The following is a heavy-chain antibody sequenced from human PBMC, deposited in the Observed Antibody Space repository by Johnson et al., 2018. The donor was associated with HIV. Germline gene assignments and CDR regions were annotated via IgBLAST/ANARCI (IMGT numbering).Heavy chain of an antibody. CDR1: GFTVSSNY. CDR2: RTSGSTK. CDR3: ASPPPMTEIVLVTPGDAFCF. Sequence: VQLVESGGGLIQPGGSLRLSCAASGFTVSSNYMRWVRQAPGKWLEWVSDIRTSGSTKYYADSVKGRFTISRDNSKNTLYLQMNSLRAEDTAVYYGASPPPMTEIVLVTPGDAFCFLGQGSMVTVSS. D-gene: IGHD2-21*02. J-gene: IGHJ3*01. V-gene: IGHV3-53*01.